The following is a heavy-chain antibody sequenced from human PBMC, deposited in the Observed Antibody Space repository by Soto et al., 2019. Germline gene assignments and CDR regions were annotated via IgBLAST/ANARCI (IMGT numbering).Heavy chain of an antibody. CDR2: ISSSSSYI. CDR3: ARDLRGIPADHYYYYMDV. Sequence: GGSLRLSCAASGFTFSSYSMNWVRQAPGKGLEWVSSISSSSSYIYYADSVKGRFTISRDNAKNSLYLQMNSLRAEDTAVYYCARDLRGIPADHYYYYMDVWGKGTTVTVSS. J-gene: IGHJ6*03. D-gene: IGHD2-2*01. CDR1: GFTFSSYS. V-gene: IGHV3-21*01.